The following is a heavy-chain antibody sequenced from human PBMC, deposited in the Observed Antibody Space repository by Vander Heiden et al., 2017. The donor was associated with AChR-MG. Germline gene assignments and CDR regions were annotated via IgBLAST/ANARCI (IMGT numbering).Heavy chain of an antibody. CDR3: AHRRVWSGHIVSQQRFFDI. Sequence: QITLKESGPTLVKPTQTLTLTCTFSGFSLSTSGVGVGWIRQPPGKALEWLALIYWDDDKRYSPSLKSRLTITKDTSKNQVVLTMTNMDPVDTATYYCAHRRVWSGHIVSQQRFFDIWGQGTMVTVSS. CDR1: GFSLSTSGVG. CDR2: IYWDDDK. D-gene: IGHD3-3*01. J-gene: IGHJ3*02. V-gene: IGHV2-5*02.